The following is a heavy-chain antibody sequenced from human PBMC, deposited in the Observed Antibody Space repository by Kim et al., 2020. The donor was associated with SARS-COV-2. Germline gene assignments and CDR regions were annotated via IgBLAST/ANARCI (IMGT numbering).Heavy chain of an antibody. Sequence: GGSLRLSCATSGFTFSAYDMNWVRRAPGKGLEWLSFITKSSTTIYYANSVKGRFTISRDNAKNSRYLQMNSLRDEDSALYYCVRDRMGGAFDIWGQGTV. J-gene: IGHJ3*02. CDR3: VRDRMGGAFDI. CDR1: GFTFSAYD. V-gene: IGHV3-48*02. CDR2: ITKSSTTI. D-gene: IGHD3-16*01.